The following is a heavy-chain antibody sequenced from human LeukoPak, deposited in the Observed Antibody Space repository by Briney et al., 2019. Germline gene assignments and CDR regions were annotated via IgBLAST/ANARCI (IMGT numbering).Heavy chain of an antibody. V-gene: IGHV1-8*01. CDR2: MNPNSGNT. J-gene: IGHJ1*01. Sequence: VXXATXXGLEWMXWMNPNSGNTGYAQKFQGRVNMTRNTSISTAYMELSSLRSEDTAVYYCARGVEYSSSYFQHWGQGTLVTVSS. CDR3: ARGVEYSSSYFQH. D-gene: IGHD6-6*01.